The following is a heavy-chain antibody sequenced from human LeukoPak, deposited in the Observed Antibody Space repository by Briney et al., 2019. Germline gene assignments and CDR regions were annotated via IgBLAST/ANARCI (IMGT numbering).Heavy chain of an antibody. CDR1: GFKFSDFW. D-gene: IGHD1-14*01. Sequence: GGSLRLSCVASGFKFSDFWMTWVRQTPGKGLEWVANIKQDGSDKNYMDSVKGRFTISRDNTKNSVYLQMSSLRAEGTAVYYCAREVWGPEYWGQGTLVTVSS. CDR2: IKQDGSDK. CDR3: AREVWGPEY. J-gene: IGHJ4*02. V-gene: IGHV3-7*01.